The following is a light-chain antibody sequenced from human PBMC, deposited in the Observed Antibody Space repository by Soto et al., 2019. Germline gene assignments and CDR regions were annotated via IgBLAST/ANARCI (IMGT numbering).Light chain of an antibody. CDR3: QNCKSAVFT. CDR1: QDIENY. J-gene: IGKJ3*01. V-gene: IGKV1-27*01. Sequence: DIQMTQSPSSLSASVGDRITITCRASQDIENYLAWYQQRPGKVPKLLIYGATTLQPGVPSRFSGSGSGTDFTLTIRSLQPEDVATYYCQNCKSAVFTFGPGTKVDTK. CDR2: GAT.